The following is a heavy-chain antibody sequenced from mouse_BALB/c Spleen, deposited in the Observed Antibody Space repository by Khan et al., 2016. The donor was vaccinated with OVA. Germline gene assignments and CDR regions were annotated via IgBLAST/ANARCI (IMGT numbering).Heavy chain of an antibody. Sequence: QIQLVQSGAELVKPGASVKLSCKTSGYTFTSYWIQWVKQRPGQGLGWIGQIFPGTGTTYYNENFKGKVTLTVDTSSSTAYMQLSRLTSEDYAVYFCARGYFGNYECVYWGQGTLVTGSP. J-gene: IGHJ3*01. CDR1: GYTFTSYW. CDR2: IFPGTGTT. V-gene: IGHV1S132*01. D-gene: IGHD2-1*01. CDR3: ARGYFGNYECVY.